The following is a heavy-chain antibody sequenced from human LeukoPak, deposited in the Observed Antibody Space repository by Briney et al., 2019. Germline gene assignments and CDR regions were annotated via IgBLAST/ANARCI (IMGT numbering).Heavy chain of an antibody. V-gene: IGHV3-21*01. CDR1: GFTFSSYS. CDR2: ISSSSSYI. D-gene: IGHD2-2*02. CDR3: ARDGQGATAIPYYFDY. J-gene: IGHJ4*02. Sequence: GGSLRLSCAASGFTFSSYSMNWVRQAPGKGLEWVSSISSSSSYIYYADSVKGRFTISRDNAKNSLYLQMNSLRAEDTAVYYCARDGQGATAIPYYFDYWGQGTLVTASS.